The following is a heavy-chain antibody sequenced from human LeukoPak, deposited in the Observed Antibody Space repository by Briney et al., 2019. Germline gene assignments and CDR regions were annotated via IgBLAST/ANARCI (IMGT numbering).Heavy chain of an antibody. Sequence: GGSLRLSCAASGFTFSSYAMSWVRQAPGKGLEWVSAISGSGGSTYYADSVKGRFTISRDNSKNTLYLQMNSLRAEDTAVYYCAKEYYYDSSGYYYVFDYWGQGTLVTVSS. V-gene: IGHV3-23*01. CDR3: AKEYYYDSSGYYYVFDY. J-gene: IGHJ4*02. D-gene: IGHD3-22*01. CDR2: ISGSGGST. CDR1: GFTFSSYA.